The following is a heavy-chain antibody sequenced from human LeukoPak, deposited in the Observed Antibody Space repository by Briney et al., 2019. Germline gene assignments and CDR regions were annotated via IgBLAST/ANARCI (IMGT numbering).Heavy chain of an antibody. D-gene: IGHD6-19*01. CDR2: ISYDGSNK. CDR3: ARAASGYSSGWPHYYYYYMDV. CDR1: GFTFSSYG. V-gene: IGHV3-30*03. J-gene: IGHJ6*03. Sequence: GGSLRLSCAASGFTFSSYGTYWVRQAPGKGLEWVAVISYDGSNKYYVDSVKGRFTISRDNSKNTLYLQMNSLRAEDTAVYYCARAASGYSSGWPHYYYYYMDVWGKGTTVTISS.